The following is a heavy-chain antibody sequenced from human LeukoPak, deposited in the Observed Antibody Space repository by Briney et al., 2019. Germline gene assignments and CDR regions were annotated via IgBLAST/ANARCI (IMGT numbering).Heavy chain of an antibody. CDR2: IGPTGSDR. J-gene: IGHJ4*02. Sequence: GGSLRLSCTASGLTFSTSGFNWVRQAPGKGLEWVASIGPTGSDRYHADSIKGRFTISRHNANNFLYLQMNSLRAEDTAVYYCATETNGRHYDYWGQGTLLTVSS. D-gene: IGHD1-14*01. CDR1: GLTFSTSG. V-gene: IGHV3-21*06. CDR3: ATETNGRHYDY.